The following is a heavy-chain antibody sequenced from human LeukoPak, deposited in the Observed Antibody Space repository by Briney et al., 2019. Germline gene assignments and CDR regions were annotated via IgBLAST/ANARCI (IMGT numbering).Heavy chain of an antibody. Sequence: SETLSLTCAVYGGSFSGYYWSWIRQPPGKGLEWIGEINHSGSTNYNPSLKSRVTISVDTSKNQFFLKLSSVTAADTAVYYCARTQYYYDSRESIDYWGQGTLVTVSS. CDR3: ARTQYYYDSRESIDY. D-gene: IGHD3-22*01. J-gene: IGHJ4*02. CDR2: INHSGST. V-gene: IGHV4-34*01. CDR1: GGSFSGYY.